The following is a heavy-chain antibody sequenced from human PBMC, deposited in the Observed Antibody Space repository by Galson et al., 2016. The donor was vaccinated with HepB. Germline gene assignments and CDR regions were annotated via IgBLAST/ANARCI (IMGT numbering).Heavy chain of an antibody. V-gene: IGHV3-7*01. D-gene: IGHD2-2*01. Sequence: SLRLSCAASGFTISTSWMSWVCQAPGKGLEWVANIEQDGREKYYVDSVKGRFTISRDDAKNSVYLQMHSLRVDDTAVYYCVRDRGISPYCTSINCFAEDHDYYGLDVWGQGTRVTVSS. CDR2: IEQDGREK. CDR1: GFTISTSW. CDR3: VRDRGISPYCTSINCFAEDHDYYGLDV. J-gene: IGHJ6*02.